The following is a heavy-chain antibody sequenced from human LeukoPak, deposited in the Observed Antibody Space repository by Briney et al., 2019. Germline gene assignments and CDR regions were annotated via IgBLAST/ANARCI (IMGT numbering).Heavy chain of an antibody. CDR1: GFTFSSNA. Sequence: PGGSLRLSCSASGFTFSSNAMHWVRQAPGKGLEYVSFISNNGRNIDYADSVRGRFTISRDNSKNTLYLRMSSLRVEDMGVYHCVKDLSGRYSFDYWGLGTLVTVSS. D-gene: IGHD1-26*01. V-gene: IGHV3-64D*06. CDR3: VKDLSGRYSFDY. J-gene: IGHJ4*02. CDR2: ISNNGRNI.